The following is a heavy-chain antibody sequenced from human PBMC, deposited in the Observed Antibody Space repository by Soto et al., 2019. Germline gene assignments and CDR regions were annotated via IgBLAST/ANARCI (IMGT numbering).Heavy chain of an antibody. V-gene: IGHV4-39*01. CDR2: IYYSGST. Sequence: SETLSLTCTVSGGSISSSSYYWGWIRQPPGKGLEWIGSIYYSGSTYYNPSLKSRVTISVDTSKNQFSLKLSSVTAADTAVYYCARLLLWFGELSDCWGQGTLVTVSS. CDR3: ARLLLWFGELSDC. J-gene: IGHJ4*02. D-gene: IGHD3-10*01. CDR1: GGSISSSSYY.